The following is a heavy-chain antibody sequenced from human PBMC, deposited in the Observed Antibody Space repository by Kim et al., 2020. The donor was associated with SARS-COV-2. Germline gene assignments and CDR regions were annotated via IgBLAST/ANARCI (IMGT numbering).Heavy chain of an antibody. CDR3: ANSRQSDY. CDR2: ISGSGTTT. D-gene: IGHD6-19*01. J-gene: IGHJ4*02. CDR1: GFTFSDYG. V-gene: IGHV3-23*01. Sequence: GGSLRLSCVGSGFTFSDYGISWVRQAPGKGLEWVAGISGSGTTTTYADSMKGRFIISRDNSKNTLYLQMSSLRADDTAIYYCANSRQSDYWGQGTLVTVS.